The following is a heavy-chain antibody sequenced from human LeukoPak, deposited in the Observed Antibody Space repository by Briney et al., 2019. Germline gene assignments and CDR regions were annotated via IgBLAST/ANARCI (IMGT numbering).Heavy chain of an antibody. J-gene: IGHJ6*03. CDR3: ARYLAPYYDFWSGLKYYYYMDV. V-gene: IGHV1-18*01. Sequence: ASVKVSCKASGYTFTSYGISWVRQAPGQGLEWMGWISAYNGNTNYAQKLQGRVTMTTDTSTSTAYMELRSLRSDDTAVYYCARYLAPYYDFWSGLKYYYYMDVWGKGTTVTVSS. CDR1: GYTFTSYG. CDR2: ISAYNGNT. D-gene: IGHD3-3*01.